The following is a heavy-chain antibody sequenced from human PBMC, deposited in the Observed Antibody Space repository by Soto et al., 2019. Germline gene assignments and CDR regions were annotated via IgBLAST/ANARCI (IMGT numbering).Heavy chain of an antibody. D-gene: IGHD3-9*01. CDR2: ISSSSRRT. CDR3: SYDTFGDKDF. V-gene: IGHV3-23*01. CDR1: GFTFGNYG. J-gene: IGHJ4*02. Sequence: GGSLRLSCETSGFTFGNYGMGWVRQAPGKGLYWVSGISSSSRRTYYADSVRGRFTISRDNAKNTLYLQMNSLGVEDTALYYCSYDTFGDKDFWGQGTPVTVSS.